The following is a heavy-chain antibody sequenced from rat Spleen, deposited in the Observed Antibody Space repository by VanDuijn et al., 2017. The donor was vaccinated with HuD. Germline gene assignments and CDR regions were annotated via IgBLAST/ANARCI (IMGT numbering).Heavy chain of an antibody. CDR3: TRGYVMDA. Sequence: EVQLVESGGGLVQPRRSLKLSCAASGFTFTNYDMAWVRQAPTKGLEWIASISTGGGNTYYRDSVKGRFTISRDNAKNTQYLQMDSLRSEDTATYYCTRGYVMDAWGQGASVTVSS. CDR1: GFTFTNYD. CDR2: ISTGGGNT. J-gene: IGHJ4*01. V-gene: IGHV5S13*01.